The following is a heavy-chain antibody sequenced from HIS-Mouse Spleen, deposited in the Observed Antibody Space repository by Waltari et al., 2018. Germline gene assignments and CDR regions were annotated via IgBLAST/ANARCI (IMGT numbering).Heavy chain of an antibody. D-gene: IGHD6-13*01. CDR1: GYSISSGYY. V-gene: IGHV4-38-2*02. Sequence: QVQLQESGPGLVKPSETLSLTCTVSGYSISSGYYWGWIRQPPGKGLEWIGSIYHSGRTYYNPSLKSRVTISVDTSKNQFSLKLSSVTAADTAVYYCAREIPYSSSWYDWYFDLWGRGTLVTVSS. CDR2: IYHSGRT. J-gene: IGHJ2*01. CDR3: AREIPYSSSWYDWYFDL.